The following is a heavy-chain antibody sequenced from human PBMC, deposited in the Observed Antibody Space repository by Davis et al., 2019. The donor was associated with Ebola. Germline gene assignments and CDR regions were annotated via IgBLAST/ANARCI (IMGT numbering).Heavy chain of an antibody. D-gene: IGHD2-2*03. CDR3: ASESDGYYYYYYGMDV. Sequence: PGGSLRLSCAASGFTFSSYAMSWVRQAPGKGLEWVSAISGSGGSTYYADSVKGRFTISRDNSKNTLYLQMNSLRAEDTAVYYCASESDGYYYYYYGMDVWGQGTTVTVSS. V-gene: IGHV3-23*01. CDR2: ISGSGGST. J-gene: IGHJ6*02. CDR1: GFTFSSYA.